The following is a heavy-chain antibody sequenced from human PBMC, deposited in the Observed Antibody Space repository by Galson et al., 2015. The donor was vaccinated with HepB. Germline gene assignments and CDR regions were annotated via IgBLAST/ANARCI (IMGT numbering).Heavy chain of an antibody. D-gene: IGHD1-14*01. J-gene: IGHJ5*02. CDR1: GFSISSNR. V-gene: IGHV3-7*01. Sequence: SLRLSCAASGFSISSNRMTWLRQAPGKGLEWVANRKPDGSEQDYIDSVKGRFTISRDNARNLLYLQMNNLRAEDTAVYYCARERNTNYGWFDPWGQGTLVTVSS. CDR3: ARERNTNYGWFDP. CDR2: RKPDGSEQ.